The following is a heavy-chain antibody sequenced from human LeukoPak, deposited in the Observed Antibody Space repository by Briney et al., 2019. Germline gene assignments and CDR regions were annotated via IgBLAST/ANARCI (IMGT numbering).Heavy chain of an antibody. Sequence: GGSLRLSCAASGFTFSSYGMHWVRQAPGKGLEWVAVISYDGSNKYYADSVKGRFTISRDNSKNTLYLQMNSLRAEDTAVYYCARDRYSSSWYFDPWGQGTLVTVSS. CDR1: GFTFSSYG. J-gene: IGHJ5*02. CDR3: ARDRYSSSWYFDP. D-gene: IGHD6-13*01. CDR2: ISYDGSNK. V-gene: IGHV3-30*03.